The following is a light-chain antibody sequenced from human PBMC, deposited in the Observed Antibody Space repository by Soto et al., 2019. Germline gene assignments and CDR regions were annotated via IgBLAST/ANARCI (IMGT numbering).Light chain of an antibody. Sequence: DIQMTQSPSSLSASVGDRVAITCRASQGISSYLAWYQQKPGKAPKLLIYAASTLQSGVSSRFSGSGSGTEFTLTISSLQPEDFATYYCQQLNSYPLTFGGGTKVDIK. CDR2: AAS. V-gene: IGKV1-9*01. CDR3: QQLNSYPLT. CDR1: QGISSY. J-gene: IGKJ4*01.